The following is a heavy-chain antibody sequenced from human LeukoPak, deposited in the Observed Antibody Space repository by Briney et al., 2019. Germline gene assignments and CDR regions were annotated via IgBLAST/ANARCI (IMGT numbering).Heavy chain of an antibody. J-gene: IGHJ4*02. D-gene: IGHD5-18*01. CDR2: IRYDGSNR. Sequence: PGGSLRLSCAASGFTFSSYGMHWVRQAPGKGLEWVAFIRYDGSNRYYADSVKGRFTISRDNSKNTLYPQMNSLRAEDTAVYYCAKGGRGYSYGSFDYWGQGTLVTVSS. CDR1: GFTFSSYG. V-gene: IGHV3-30*02. CDR3: AKGGRGYSYGSFDY.